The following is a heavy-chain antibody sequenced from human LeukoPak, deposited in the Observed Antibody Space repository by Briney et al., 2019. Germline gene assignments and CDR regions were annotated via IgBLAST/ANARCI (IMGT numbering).Heavy chain of an antibody. D-gene: IGHD3-22*01. J-gene: IGHJ4*02. V-gene: IGHV4-4*07. CDR3: ARDGYYYDSSGYYGKFDY. CDR2: IYTSGST. CDR1: GGSISSYY. Sequence: PSETLSLTCTVSGGSISSYYWSWIRQPAGKGLEWIGRIYTSGSTNYNPSLKSRVTMSVDTSKNQFSLKLSSVTAADTAVYYCARDGYYYDSSGYYGKFDYWGPGTLVTVSS.